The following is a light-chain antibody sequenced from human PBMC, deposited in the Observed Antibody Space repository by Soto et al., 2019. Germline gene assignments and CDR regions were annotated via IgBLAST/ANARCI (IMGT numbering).Light chain of an antibody. CDR2: SSS. J-gene: IGKJ3*01. V-gene: IGKV1-39*01. CDR3: QRSYSTRFT. CDR1: QSINTY. Sequence: FQMTQSPSSLSASVGDRVTITCRASQSINTYLNWYQFKPGKAPKLLIFSSSNLQTGVPSRFSGSGSGTHFTLTIPRLQPEDSATYYCQRSYSTRFTFGPGT.